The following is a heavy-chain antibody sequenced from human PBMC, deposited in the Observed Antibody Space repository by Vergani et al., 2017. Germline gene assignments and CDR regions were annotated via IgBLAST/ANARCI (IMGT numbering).Heavy chain of an antibody. J-gene: IGHJ4*02. CDR1: GFTFSDYY. Sequence: QVQLVESGGGLVMPGGSLRLSCAASGFTFSDYYMSWIRQAPGKGLEWVSYISSSSSYTNYADSVKGRFTISRDNAKNSLYLQMNSLRAEDTAVYYCARDEVGATTFDYWGQGTLVTVSS. CDR2: ISSSSSYT. CDR3: ARDEVGATTFDY. V-gene: IGHV3-11*05. D-gene: IGHD1-26*01.